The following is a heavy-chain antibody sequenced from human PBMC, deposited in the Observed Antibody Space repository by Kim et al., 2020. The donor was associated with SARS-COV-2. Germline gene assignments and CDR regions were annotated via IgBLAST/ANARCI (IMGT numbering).Heavy chain of an antibody. CDR2: IDPSDSYT. CDR1: GYSFTSYW. Sequence: GESLKISCKGSGYSFTSYWISWVRQMPGKGLEWMGRIDPSDSYTNYSPSFQGHVTISADKSISTAYLQWSSLKASDTAMYYCARRGGIQLWSIHYYYYGMDVWGQGTTVTVSS. J-gene: IGHJ6*02. CDR3: ARRGGIQLWSIHYYYYGMDV. V-gene: IGHV5-10-1*01. D-gene: IGHD5-18*01.